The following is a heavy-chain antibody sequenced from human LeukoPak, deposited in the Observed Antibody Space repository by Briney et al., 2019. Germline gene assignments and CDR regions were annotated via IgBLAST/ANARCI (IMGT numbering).Heavy chain of an antibody. J-gene: IGHJ2*01. CDR3: AKDFSSSSLGSWYFDL. CDR2: IRYDASNK. V-gene: IGHV3-30*02. D-gene: IGHD6-13*01. Sequence: GGSLRLSCAASGFTFSTYYMHWVRQAPGKGLEWVAFIRYDASNKYYGDSVKGRFTVSRDNVKNTLYLQMNSLRTEDTAVYYCAKDFSSSSLGSWYFDLWGRGALVTVYS. CDR1: GFTFSTYY.